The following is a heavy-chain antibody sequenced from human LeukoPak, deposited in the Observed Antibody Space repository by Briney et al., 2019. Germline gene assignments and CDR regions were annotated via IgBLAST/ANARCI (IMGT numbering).Heavy chain of an antibody. D-gene: IGHD3-10*01. CDR1: GGSISSYY. CDR2: TYDSGIT. CDR3: TRGYSGSGSYYYYFDY. V-gene: IGHV4-59*01. Sequence: SETLSLTCTVSGGSISSYYWSWIRQPPGKGLEWIGNTYDSGITNYNPSLKSRVTILLDTSKNQFSLRLSSVTAADTAMYYCTRGYSGSGSYYYYFDYWGQGTLVTVSS. J-gene: IGHJ4*02.